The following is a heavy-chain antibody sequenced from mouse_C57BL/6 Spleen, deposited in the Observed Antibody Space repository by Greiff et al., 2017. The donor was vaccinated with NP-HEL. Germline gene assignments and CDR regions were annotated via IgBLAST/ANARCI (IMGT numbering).Heavy chain of an antibody. CDR3: TVYYDYDGVFDY. J-gene: IGHJ2*01. D-gene: IGHD2-4*01. Sequence: VQGVESGPGLVQPSQSLSITCTVSGFSLTSYGVHWVRQSPGKGLEWLGVIWSGGSTDYNAAFISRLSISKDNSKSQVFFKMNSLQADDTAIYYCTVYYDYDGVFDYWGQGTTLTVSS. CDR1: GFSLTSYG. CDR2: IWSGGST. V-gene: IGHV2-2*01.